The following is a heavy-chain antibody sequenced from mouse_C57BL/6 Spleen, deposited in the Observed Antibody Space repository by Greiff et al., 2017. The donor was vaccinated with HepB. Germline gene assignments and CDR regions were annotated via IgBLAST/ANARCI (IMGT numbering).Heavy chain of an antibody. Sequence: VQLQQSGAELVMPGASVKLSCKASGYTFTSYWMHWVKQRPGQGLEWIGEIDPSDSYTNYNQQFKGKSTLTVDKSSSTAYMQLSSLTSEDSAVYYCARSITTVVATNFDYWGQGTTLTVSS. CDR3: ARSITTVVATNFDY. CDR1: GYTFTSYW. CDR2: IDPSDSYT. J-gene: IGHJ2*01. V-gene: IGHV1-69*01. D-gene: IGHD1-1*01.